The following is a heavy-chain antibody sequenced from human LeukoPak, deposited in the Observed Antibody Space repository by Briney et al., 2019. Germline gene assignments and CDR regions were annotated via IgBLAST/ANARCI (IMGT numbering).Heavy chain of an antibody. J-gene: IGHJ4*02. CDR2: IYHSGST. V-gene: IGHV4-38-2*02. CDR1: GYSISSGYY. CDR3: ARAGFYYDSSGYYYVEDY. D-gene: IGHD3-22*01. Sequence: SETLSLTCTVSGYSISSGYYWGWIRQPPGKGLEWIGSIYHSGSTYYNPSLKSRVTISVDTSKNQFSLKLSSVTAADTAVYYCARAGFYYDSSGYYYVEDYWGQGTLVTVSS.